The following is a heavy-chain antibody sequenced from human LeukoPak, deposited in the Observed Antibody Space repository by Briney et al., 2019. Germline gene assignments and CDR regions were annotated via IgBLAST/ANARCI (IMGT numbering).Heavy chain of an antibody. CDR2: VYYTGNT. D-gene: IGHD3-10*01. CDR1: GGSIGSDDQY. J-gene: IGHJ4*02. Sequence: PSETLSLTCTVSGGSIGSDDQYWGWIRQPPGKGLEWIASVYYTGNTYYNPFLKSRVTISEDTSKNQFSLKLTSLTAADTAVYYCARFIRTREFDYWGQGTLVTVSS. V-gene: IGHV4-39*07. CDR3: ARFIRTREFDY.